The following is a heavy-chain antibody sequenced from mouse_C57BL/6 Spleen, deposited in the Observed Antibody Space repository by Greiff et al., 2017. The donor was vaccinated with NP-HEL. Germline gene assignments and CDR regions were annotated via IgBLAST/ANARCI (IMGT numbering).Heavy chain of an antibody. CDR2: ISYSGST. CDR1: GYSITSGYD. Sequence: EVKVVESGPGMVKPSQSLSLTCTVTGYSITSGYDWHWIRHFPGNKLEWMGYISYSGSTNYNPSLKSRISITHDTSKNHFFLKLNSVTTEDTATYYCARDYGSSTGFAYWGQGTLVTVSA. J-gene: IGHJ3*01. D-gene: IGHD1-1*01. V-gene: IGHV3-1*01. CDR3: ARDYGSSTGFAY.